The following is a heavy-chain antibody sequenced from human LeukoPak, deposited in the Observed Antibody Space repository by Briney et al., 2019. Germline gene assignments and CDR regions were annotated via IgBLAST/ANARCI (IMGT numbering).Heavy chain of an antibody. D-gene: IGHD3-3*01. CDR3: ARTVEWLVRRRGQGLWGPQDPGHYYMDV. Sequence: SETLSLTCTVSGGSISIYYWSWIRQPPGKGLEWIGYIYYSGSTNYNPSLKSRVTISVDTSKNQFSLKLSSVTAADTAVYYCARTVEWLVRRRGQGLWGPQDPGHYYMDVWGKGTTVTVSS. CDR1: GGSISIYY. J-gene: IGHJ6*03. CDR2: IYYSGST. V-gene: IGHV4-59*01.